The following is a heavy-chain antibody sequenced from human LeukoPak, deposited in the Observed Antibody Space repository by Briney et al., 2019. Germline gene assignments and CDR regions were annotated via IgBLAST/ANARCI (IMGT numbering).Heavy chain of an antibody. V-gene: IGHV3-21*01. CDR3: ARDAPGIQLWLCDY. J-gene: IGHJ4*02. CDR2: LSSSSSYI. Sequence: GGSLRLSCAASGLTFSSYSMNWVRQAPGKGLEWVSSLSSSSSYIYYADSVKGRFTISRDNAKNSLYLQMNSLRAEDTAVYYCARDAPGIQLWLCDYWGQGTLVTVSS. CDR1: GLTFSSYS. D-gene: IGHD5-18*01.